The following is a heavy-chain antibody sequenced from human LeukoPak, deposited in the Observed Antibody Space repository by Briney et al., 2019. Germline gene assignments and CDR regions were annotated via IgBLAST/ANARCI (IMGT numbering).Heavy chain of an antibody. D-gene: IGHD2-2*01. CDR2: ISSSGSTI. V-gene: IGHV3-48*04. CDR3: AREWFCSGTRCYDFRDVGGNYLDY. CDR1: GFTFSSYG. J-gene: IGHJ4*02. Sequence: GGSLRLSCAASGFTFSSYGMQWVRQAPGKGLEWVSYISSSGSTIYYADSVKGRFTISRDNAKNSLSLQMNSLRAEDTAVYYCAREWFCSGTRCYDFRDVGGNYLDYWGQGTLVTVSS.